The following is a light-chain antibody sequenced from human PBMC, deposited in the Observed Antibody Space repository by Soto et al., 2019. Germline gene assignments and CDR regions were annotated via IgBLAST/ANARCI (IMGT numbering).Light chain of an antibody. CDR1: QSVSDN. J-gene: IGKJ2*01. V-gene: IGKV3-15*01. Sequence: EVVMTQSPATLSVSPGARANLSCRDSQSVSDNLAWYQQKAGQAPRLLIYGASTMATGIPARFRGSGSGTDFTLTISSRQSEDLAVYYCQQSNTWPYTFGQVTKLDIK. CDR2: GAS. CDR3: QQSNTWPYT.